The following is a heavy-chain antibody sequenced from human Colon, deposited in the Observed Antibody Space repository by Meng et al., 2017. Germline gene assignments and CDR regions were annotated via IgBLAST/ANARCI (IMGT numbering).Heavy chain of an antibody. Sequence: GESLNTSCKGSGYSFTSYWIGWVRQMPGKGLEWMGIIYPGDSDTRYSPSFQGQVTISADKSTSTAYLEWSSLKASDTAMYYCARQRRGDKYYYSMDVWGQGTTVTVSS. CDR1: GYSFTSYW. V-gene: IGHV5-51*01. CDR3: ARQRRGDKYYYSMDV. CDR2: IYPGDSDT. J-gene: IGHJ6*02. D-gene: IGHD3-10*01.